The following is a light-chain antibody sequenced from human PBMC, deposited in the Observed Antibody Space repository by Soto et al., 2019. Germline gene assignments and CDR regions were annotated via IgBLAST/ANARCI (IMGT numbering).Light chain of an antibody. CDR2: DNN. J-gene: IGLJ2*01. CDR3: GTWDSSLSAVV. V-gene: IGLV1-51*01. CDR1: SSNIGHNY. Sequence: QSVLTRPPSVSAAPGQTITISCSGSSSNIGHNYVSWYQQLPGAAPKLLIYDNNKRPSRIPDRFSGSKSGTSATLGITGLQTGDEADYYCGTWDSSLSAVVFGGGTKLTVL.